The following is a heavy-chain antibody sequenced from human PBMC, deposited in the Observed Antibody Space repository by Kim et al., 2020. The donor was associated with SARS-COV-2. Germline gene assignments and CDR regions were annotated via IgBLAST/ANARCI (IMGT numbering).Heavy chain of an antibody. D-gene: IGHD2-2*01. Sequence: YAQKLQGRVTMTTDTSTSTAYMELRSLRSDDTAVYYCARVPAAGKGSMDVWGQGTTVTVSS. CDR3: ARVPAAGKGSMDV. V-gene: IGHV1-18*01. J-gene: IGHJ6*02.